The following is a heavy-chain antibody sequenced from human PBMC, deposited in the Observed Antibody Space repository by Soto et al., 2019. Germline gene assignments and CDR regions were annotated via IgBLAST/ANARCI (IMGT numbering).Heavy chain of an antibody. CDR3: ARILYGANWFDP. D-gene: IGHD4-17*01. CDR1: GFSLSNARMG. CDR2: IFSNDEK. V-gene: IGHV2-26*01. J-gene: IGHJ5*02. Sequence: GSGPTLVNPTETLTLTCTVSGFSLSNARMGVSWIRQPPGKALEWLAHIFSNDEKSYSTSLKSRLTISKDTSKSQVVLTMTNMDPVDTAAYYCARILYGANWFDPWGQGTLVPVSS.